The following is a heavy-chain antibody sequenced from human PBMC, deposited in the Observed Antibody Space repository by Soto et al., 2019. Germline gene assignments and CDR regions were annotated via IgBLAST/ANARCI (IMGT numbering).Heavy chain of an antibody. CDR2: IYYSGST. Sequence: PSETLSLTCTVSGGSVSSGSYYWSWIRQPPGKGLEWIGYIYYSGSTNYNPSLKSRVTISVDTSKNQFSLKLSSVTAADTAVYYCARGGAPRPGYWGQGTLVTVSS. CDR3: ARGGAPRPGY. D-gene: IGHD6-6*01. V-gene: IGHV4-61*01. J-gene: IGHJ4*02. CDR1: GGSVSSGSYY.